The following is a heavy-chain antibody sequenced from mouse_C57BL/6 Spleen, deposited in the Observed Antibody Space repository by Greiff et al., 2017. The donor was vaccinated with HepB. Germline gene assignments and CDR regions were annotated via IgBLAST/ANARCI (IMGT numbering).Heavy chain of an antibody. CDR1: GYTFTDYN. V-gene: IGHV1-18*01. D-gene: IGHD2-2*01. CDR3: ARSGWLRRPYFDY. Sequence: EVQLQQSGPELVKPGASVKIPCKASGYTFTDYNMDWVKQSHGKSLEWIGDINPNNGGTIYNQKFKGKATLTVDKSSSTAYMELRSLTSEDTAVYDCARSGWLRRPYFDYWGQGTTLTVSS. CDR2: INPNNGGT. J-gene: IGHJ2*01.